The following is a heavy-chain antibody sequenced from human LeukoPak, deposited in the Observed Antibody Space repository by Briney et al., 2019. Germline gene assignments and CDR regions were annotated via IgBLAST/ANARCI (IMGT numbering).Heavy chain of an antibody. CDR1: GFTFSSYG. Sequence: SGGSLRLSCAASGFTFSSYGMHWVRQAPGKGLEWVAFIRYDGSNKYNADSVKGRFTISRDNSKNTLYLQMNSLRAEDTAVYYCAKDLGSGWSRYFDYWGQGTLVTVSS. V-gene: IGHV3-30*02. J-gene: IGHJ4*02. CDR3: AKDLGSGWSRYFDY. D-gene: IGHD6-19*01. CDR2: IRYDGSNK.